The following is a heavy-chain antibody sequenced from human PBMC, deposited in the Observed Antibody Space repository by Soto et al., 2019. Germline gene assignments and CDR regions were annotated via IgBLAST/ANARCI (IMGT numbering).Heavy chain of an antibody. Sequence: GGSLRLSCAASGFTFSSYAMSWVRQSPGKGLEWVSAISGSGGSTYYADSVKGRFTISRDNSKNTLYLQMNSLRAEDTAVYYCAKGTYDFWSGYYLEAPDVWGQGTTVTVSS. CDR2: ISGSGGST. V-gene: IGHV3-23*01. D-gene: IGHD3-3*01. CDR3: AKGTYDFWSGYYLEAPDV. CDR1: GFTFSSYA. J-gene: IGHJ6*02.